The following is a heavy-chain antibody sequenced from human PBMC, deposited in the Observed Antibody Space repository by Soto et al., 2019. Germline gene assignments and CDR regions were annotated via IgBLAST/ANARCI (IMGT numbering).Heavy chain of an antibody. J-gene: IGHJ4*02. CDR1: GFTFNNYM. V-gene: IGHV3-23*01. D-gene: IGHD1-26*01. CDR3: ARSRSLDS. CDR2: ITGSGGST. Sequence: EVQLLESGGGLVQPGESLRLSCAASGFTFNNYMIYWVRQAPGKGLEWVSDITGSGGSTFYADSVRGRFTISRDNSKNTAYLQMDSLRVEDTAVYYSARSRSLDSWGQGTLVTVSS.